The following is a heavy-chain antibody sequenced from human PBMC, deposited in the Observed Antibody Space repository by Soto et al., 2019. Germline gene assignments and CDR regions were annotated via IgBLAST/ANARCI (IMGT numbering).Heavy chain of an antibody. CDR2: INHSGST. Sequence: QVQLQQWGAGLLKPSETLSLTCAVYGGSFSGYYWSWIRQPPGKVLEWIGEINHSGSTNYNPSLKSRVTISVDTSKNQFSMKLSSVTAADTAVYYCARYGTRGIAARPGFDYWGQGTLVTVSS. CDR1: GGSFSGYY. V-gene: IGHV4-34*01. J-gene: IGHJ4*02. D-gene: IGHD6-6*01. CDR3: ARYGTRGIAARPGFDY.